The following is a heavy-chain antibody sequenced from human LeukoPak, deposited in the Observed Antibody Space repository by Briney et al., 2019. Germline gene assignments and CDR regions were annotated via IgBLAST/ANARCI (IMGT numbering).Heavy chain of an antibody. Sequence: ASVKVSCKASGGTFSSYAISWVRQAPGQGLEWMGGIIPIFGTANYAQEFQGRVTITADESTSTAYMELSSLRSEDTAVYYCARDERYGSGSYYTWGQGTLVTVSS. CDR1: GGTFSSYA. J-gene: IGHJ5*02. D-gene: IGHD3-10*01. V-gene: IGHV1-69*13. CDR2: IIPIFGTA. CDR3: ARDERYGSGSYYT.